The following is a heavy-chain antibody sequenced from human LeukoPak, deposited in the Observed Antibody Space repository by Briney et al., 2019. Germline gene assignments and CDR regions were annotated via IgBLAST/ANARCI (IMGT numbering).Heavy chain of an antibody. Sequence: PGGSLRLSCAASGFTFSSDAMSWVRQAPGKGLEWVSAISGSGGSTFYADSVKGRFTISRDNSKNTVYLQMNSLRAEDTAVYYCAKERAYCGGDCPNWFDPWGQGTLVTVSS. CDR2: ISGSGGST. D-gene: IGHD2-21*01. J-gene: IGHJ5*02. V-gene: IGHV3-23*01. CDR1: GFTFSSDA. CDR3: AKERAYCGGDCPNWFDP.